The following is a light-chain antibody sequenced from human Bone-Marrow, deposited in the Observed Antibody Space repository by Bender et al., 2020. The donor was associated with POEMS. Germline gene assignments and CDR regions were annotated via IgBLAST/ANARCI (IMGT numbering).Light chain of an antibody. J-gene: IGLJ2*01. CDR1: SSDIGSYNL. CDR2: EGS. V-gene: IGLV2-23*01. Sequence: QSALTQPASVSGSPGQSITISCTGTSSDIGSYNLVSWYQQHPGKAPKVMIYEGSKRPSGVSNRFSGSKSGNTASLTISGLQAEDEADYYCSSYAGSSSVVFGGGTKLTVL. CDR3: SSYAGSSSVV.